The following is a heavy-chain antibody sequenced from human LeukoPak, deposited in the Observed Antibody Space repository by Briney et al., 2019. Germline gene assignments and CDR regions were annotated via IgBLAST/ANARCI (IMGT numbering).Heavy chain of an antibody. J-gene: IGHJ3*02. CDR3: ARDSYYDSSGYRNSDAFDI. D-gene: IGHD3-22*01. CDR1: GYTFTSYY. Sequence: ASVKVSCKASGYTFTSYYMHWVRQAPGQGLEWMGLINPSGGSTSYAQKFQGRVTMTRDTSTSTVYMELSSLRSEDTAVYYCARDSYYDSSGYRNSDAFDIWGQGTMVTVSS. V-gene: IGHV1-46*01. CDR2: INPSGGST.